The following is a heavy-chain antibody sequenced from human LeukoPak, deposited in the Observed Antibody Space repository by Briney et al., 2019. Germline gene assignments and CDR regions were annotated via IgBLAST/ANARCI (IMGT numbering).Heavy chain of an antibody. CDR1: GFSFSSYA. CDR2: ISGNGDSG. V-gene: IGHV3-23*01. J-gene: IGHJ4*02. CDR3: AKGRYSNYRYYFDY. D-gene: IGHD4-11*01. Sequence: GGSLRLSCAASGFSFSSYAMNWVRQTPGKGLEWVSAISGNGDSGYYANSVKGRFTISRDNSMNTLYLQMNSLRAEDTAVYYCAKGRYSNYRYYFDYWGQGTLVTVSS.